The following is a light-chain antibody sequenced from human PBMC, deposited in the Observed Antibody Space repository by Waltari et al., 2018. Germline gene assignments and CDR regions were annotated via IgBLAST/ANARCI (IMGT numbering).Light chain of an antibody. J-gene: IGKJ1*01. CDR1: QSVNSN. CDR3: QQYDNWPWT. V-gene: IGKV3-15*01. Sequence: EIVMTQSPATLSVSPRERATLSCRSSQSVNSNLAWYQQKPGQAPRLLIYGASTRATGLPVRFSGSGSGTDFTLTISSLQSEDLAVYYCQQYDNWPWTFGQGTKVEIK. CDR2: GAS.